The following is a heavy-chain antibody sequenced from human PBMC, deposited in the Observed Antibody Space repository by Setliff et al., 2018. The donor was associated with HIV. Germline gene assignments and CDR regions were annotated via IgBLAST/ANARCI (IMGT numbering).Heavy chain of an antibody. CDR1: GAPTSRDNYF. J-gene: IGHJ4*02. V-gene: IGHV4-39*01. CDR2: IHSPGTV. D-gene: IGHD2-8*02. CDR3: ARPSFGIGGGANFDS. Sequence: SETLSLTCSVTGAPTSRDNYFWGWIRQPPGKGLEWIANIHSPGTVYYNPSLRSRVTISVDTSQSRFSLELTSVTAADTAVYYCARPSFGIGGGANFDSWGQGSLVTVSS.